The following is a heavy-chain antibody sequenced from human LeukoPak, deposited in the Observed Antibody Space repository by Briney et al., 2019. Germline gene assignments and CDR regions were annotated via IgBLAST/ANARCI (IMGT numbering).Heavy chain of an antibody. D-gene: IGHD2-2*01. V-gene: IGHV3-21*01. J-gene: IGHJ3*02. CDR2: ISSSSSYI. CDR3: ARVCGQMGSCPAVDAFDI. Sequence: GGSLRLSCAASGFTLSSYSMNWVRQAPGKGLEWVSSISSSSSYIYYADSVKGRFTISRDNAKNSLYLQMNSLRAEDTAVYYCARVCGQMGSCPAVDAFDIWGQGTMVTVSS. CDR1: GFTLSSYS.